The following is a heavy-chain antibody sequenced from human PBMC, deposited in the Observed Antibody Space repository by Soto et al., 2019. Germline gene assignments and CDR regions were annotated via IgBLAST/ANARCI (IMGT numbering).Heavy chain of an antibody. J-gene: IGHJ6*03. CDR2: ISSGSSSI. Sequence: GGSLRLSCAASAFTFSDFGMNWVRRAPGKGLEWVSYISSGSSSIYYADSVKGRFTISRDNAKNSLYLQMNSLRAEDTAVYYCARFPRCSGGSCHDYYYMDVWGKGTPVTVSS. CDR3: ARFPRCSGGSCHDYYYMDV. D-gene: IGHD2-15*01. CDR1: AFTFSDFG. V-gene: IGHV3-48*01.